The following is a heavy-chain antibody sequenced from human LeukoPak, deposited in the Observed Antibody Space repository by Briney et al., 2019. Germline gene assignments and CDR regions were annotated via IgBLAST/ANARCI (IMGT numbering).Heavy chain of an antibody. D-gene: IGHD3-22*01. CDR3: ARENPSGYYNRPIDY. V-gene: IGHV4-34*01. CDR2: INHCGST. J-gene: IGHJ4*02. CDR1: GGSFSGYY. Sequence: PSETLSLTCAVYGGSFSGYYWSWIRQPPGKGLEWIGEINHCGSTNYNPSLKSRVTISVDTSKNQFSLKLSSVTAADTAIYYCARENPSGYYNRPIDYWGQGTLVTVSS.